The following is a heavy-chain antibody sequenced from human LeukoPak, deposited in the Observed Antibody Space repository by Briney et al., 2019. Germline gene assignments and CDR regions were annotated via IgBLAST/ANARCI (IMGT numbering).Heavy chain of an antibody. Sequence: GGSLRLSCAASGFTFSSYSMNWVRQAPGKGLEWVSSISSSSSYIYYADSVKGRFTISRDNAKNSLYLQMNSLRAEDTAVYYCARDYYPTTSYYYDSSGYSGYWGQGTLVTVSS. D-gene: IGHD3-22*01. CDR1: GFTFSSYS. CDR3: ARDYYPTTSYYYDSSGYSGY. V-gene: IGHV3-21*01. CDR2: ISSSSSYI. J-gene: IGHJ4*02.